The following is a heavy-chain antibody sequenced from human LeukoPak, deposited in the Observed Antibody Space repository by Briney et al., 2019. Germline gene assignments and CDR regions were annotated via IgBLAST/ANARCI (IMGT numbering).Heavy chain of an antibody. CDR3: ARDGRAFDI. CDR1: RLSFSSYN. D-gene: IGHD2-15*01. Sequence: GGSLRLSCAASRLSFSSYNMNWVRQAPGKGLEWVSLISGTGGSTYYADSVKGRFTISRDNAKNSLYLQMNSLRAEDTAVYYCARDGRAFDIWGQGTMVTVSS. CDR2: ISGTGGST. V-gene: IGHV3-21*01. J-gene: IGHJ3*02.